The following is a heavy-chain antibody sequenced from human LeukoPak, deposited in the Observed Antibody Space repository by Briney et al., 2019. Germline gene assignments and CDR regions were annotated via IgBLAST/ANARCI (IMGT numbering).Heavy chain of an antibody. CDR3: ASLFYYGDNY. CDR2: SYYSGST. CDR1: GGSIISSSYY. J-gene: IGHJ4*02. Sequence: SETLSLTCTVSGGSIISSSYYWGWIRQPPGKGLEWIGSSYYSGSTYYNPSLKSRVTISVDTSKNQFSLKLNSVTAADTAVYYCASLFYYGDNYWGQGTLVTVSS. D-gene: IGHD4-17*01. V-gene: IGHV4-39*01.